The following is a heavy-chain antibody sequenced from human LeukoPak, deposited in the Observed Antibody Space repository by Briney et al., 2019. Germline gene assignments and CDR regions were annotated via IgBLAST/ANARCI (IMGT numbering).Heavy chain of an antibody. Sequence: ASVKVSCKASGDTFTGYYMHRVRQAPGQGFEWMGRMNPNSGGTNYAQNFQGRVTMTRDTSISTAYVELSGLRSDDTAVYFCARTNYGDYTPLDYWGQGTLVTVSS. CDR3: ARTNYGDYTPLDY. D-gene: IGHD4-17*01. CDR1: GDTFTGYY. J-gene: IGHJ4*02. CDR2: MNPNSGGT. V-gene: IGHV1-2*06.